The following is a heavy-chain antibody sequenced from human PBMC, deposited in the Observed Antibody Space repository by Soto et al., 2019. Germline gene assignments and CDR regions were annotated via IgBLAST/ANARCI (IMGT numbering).Heavy chain of an antibody. CDR1: GDSISSNNW. V-gene: IGHV4-4*02. CDR2: IYHSGST. CDR3: ARDGRDIGPFYY. Sequence: QVQLQESGPGLVKPSGTLSLTFAVSGDSISSNNWWSWVRQPPGKGLEWIVEIYHSGSTNYNQSLNSRVTISVAKSKNHFSLKLSSVTAADTAVYYCARDGRDIGPFYYWGHGNLVTVSS. D-gene: IGHD5-12*01. J-gene: IGHJ4*01.